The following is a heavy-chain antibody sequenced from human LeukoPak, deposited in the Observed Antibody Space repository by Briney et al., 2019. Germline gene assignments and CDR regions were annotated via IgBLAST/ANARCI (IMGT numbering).Heavy chain of an antibody. CDR2: ISSSSTYI. V-gene: IGHV3-21*06. J-gene: IGHJ4*02. CDR3: ARAPYDILTGYSPYYFDY. D-gene: IGHD3-9*01. Sequence: PGGSLRLSRAASGFTLSSYNMYWVRQAPGKGLEWVSSISSSSTYIYYADSVKGRFTISRDNAKNSLYLQMNSLRAEDTAVYYCARAPYDILTGYSPYYFDYWGQGTLVTVSS. CDR1: GFTLSSYN.